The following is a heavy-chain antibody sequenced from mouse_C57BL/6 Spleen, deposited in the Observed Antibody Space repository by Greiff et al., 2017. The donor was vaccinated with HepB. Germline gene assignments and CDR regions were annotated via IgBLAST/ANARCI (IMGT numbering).Heavy chain of an antibody. CDR1: GYTFTDYY. D-gene: IGHD1-2*01. CDR3: ARDGESYGYYFDY. CDR2: IYPGSGNT. V-gene: IGHV1-76*01. J-gene: IGHJ2*01. Sequence: QVQLKQSGAELVRPGASVKLSCKASGYTFTDYYINWVKQRPGQGLEWIARIYPGSGNTYYNEKFKGKATLTAEKSSSTAYMQLSSLTSEDSAVYFCARDGESYGYYFDYWGQGTTLTVSS.